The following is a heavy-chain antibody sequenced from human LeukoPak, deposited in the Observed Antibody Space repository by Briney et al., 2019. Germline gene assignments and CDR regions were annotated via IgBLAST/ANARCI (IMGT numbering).Heavy chain of an antibody. CDR2: IYYSGST. CDR1: GGSISSYY. V-gene: IGHV4-59*01. CDR3: ARERASSFDY. J-gene: IGHJ4*02. D-gene: IGHD6-13*01. Sequence: SETLSLTCTVSGGSISSYYWSWIRQPPGKGLEWIGYIYYSGSTNYNPSLKSRVTISVDTSKNQFSLKLSSVTAADTAVYYCARERASSFDYWGQGTLVTVSS.